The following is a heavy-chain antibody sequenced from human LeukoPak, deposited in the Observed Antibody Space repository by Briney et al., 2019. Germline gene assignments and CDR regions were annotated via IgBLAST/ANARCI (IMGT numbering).Heavy chain of an antibody. CDR1: GGSFSGYY. D-gene: IGHD3-10*01. J-gene: IGHJ3*02. CDR3: ARDFGELFFDAFDI. CDR2: INHSGST. V-gene: IGHV4-34*01. Sequence: PSETLSLTCAVYGGSFSGYYWSWIRQPPGKGLEWIGEINHSGSTNYNPSLKSRVTISVDTSKNQFSLKLSSVTAADTAVYYRARDFGELFFDAFDIWGQGTMVTVSS.